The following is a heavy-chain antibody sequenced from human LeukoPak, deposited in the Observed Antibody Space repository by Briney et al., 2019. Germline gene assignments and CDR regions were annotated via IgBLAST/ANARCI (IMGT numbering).Heavy chain of an antibody. D-gene: IGHD3-10*01. CDR2: IRSKTNSYAT. Sequence: GGSLRLSCAASGFTFSGSAMHWVRQASGKGLEWVGRIRSKTNSYATAYAASVRGRFTISRDDSKNTAYLQMNSLKTEDTAVYYCTRLGYYYGSGSPNQYWGQGTLVTVSS. J-gene: IGHJ4*02. V-gene: IGHV3-73*01. CDR3: TRLGYYYGSGSPNQY. CDR1: GFTFSGSA.